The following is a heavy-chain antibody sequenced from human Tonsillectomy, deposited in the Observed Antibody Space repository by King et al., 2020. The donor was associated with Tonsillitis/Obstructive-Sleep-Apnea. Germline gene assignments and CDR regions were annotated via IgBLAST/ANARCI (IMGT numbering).Heavy chain of an antibody. D-gene: IGHD2-21*02. CDR1: GYTFTSYY. CDR3: VRDEKIGAWETHPCDY. J-gene: IGHJ4*02. Sequence: QLVQSGAEVREPGASVRVSCKASGYTFTSYYMHWVRQAPGQGLEWMGILNPSGGSTTYAQKFQGRVSMTRDTSTSTVYMALSSLRSEDTAVYFCVRDEKIGAWETHPCDYWGQGTLVTVSS. V-gene: IGHV1-46*01. CDR2: LNPSGGST.